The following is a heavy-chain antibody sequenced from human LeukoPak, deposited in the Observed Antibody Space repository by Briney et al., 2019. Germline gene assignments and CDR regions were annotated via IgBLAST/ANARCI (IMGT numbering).Heavy chain of an antibody. V-gene: IGHV3-23*01. CDR1: GFTFSSYA. J-gene: IGHJ3*02. Sequence: PGGSLRLSCAASGFTFSSYAMSWVRQAPGKGLEWVSAIIHSGANTYYADSVKGRFSISRDNSKNTLYLQMNSLRAEDTAVYYCAKRPYDTSGLAAFDIWGQGTTVAVSS. CDR2: IIHSGANT. D-gene: IGHD3-22*01. CDR3: AKRPYDTSGLAAFDI.